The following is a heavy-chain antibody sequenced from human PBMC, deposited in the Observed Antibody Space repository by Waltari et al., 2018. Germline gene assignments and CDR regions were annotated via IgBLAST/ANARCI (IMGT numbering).Heavy chain of an antibody. CDR3: AATVTPFYFDY. Sequence: QVQLQESGPGLVKPSETLSLTCTVSGGSIRRYYWSWIRQPPGKGLEWIGYIYYSGSTNYNPSLKSRVTISVDTSKNQFSLKLSSVTAADTAVYYCAATVTPFYFDYWGQGTLVTVSS. J-gene: IGHJ4*02. V-gene: IGHV4-59*01. CDR2: IYYSGST. D-gene: IGHD4-17*01. CDR1: GGSIRRYY.